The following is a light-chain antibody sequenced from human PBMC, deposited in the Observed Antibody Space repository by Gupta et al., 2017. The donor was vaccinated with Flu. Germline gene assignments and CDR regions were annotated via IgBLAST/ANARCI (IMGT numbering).Light chain of an antibody. CDR2: DAS. CDR3: QQRYQWPPLT. Sequence: IVLTQSPATLSLSPGERATLSCRASQSVNIYLAWYQQKPGQAPRLLIYDASNRATGIPARFSGSGSGTDFTLTISSLEAEDFAVYYCQQRYQWPPLTFGGGTKVEIK. V-gene: IGKV3-11*01. J-gene: IGKJ4*01. CDR1: QSVNIY.